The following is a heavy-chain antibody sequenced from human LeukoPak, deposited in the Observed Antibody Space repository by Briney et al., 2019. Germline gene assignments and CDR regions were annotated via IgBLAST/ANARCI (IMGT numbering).Heavy chain of an antibody. CDR2: ISHSGNI. V-gene: IGHV4-59*12. CDR3: ARGGDGYDMAI. CDR1: GGSFSPYY. Sequence: SETLSLTCTVSGGSFSPYYWSWIRQSPGKGLEWIGYISHSGNIKYSPSLKSQVTISLDTSKNHFSLKLSSVTAADTAVYYCARGGDGYDMAIWGQGTLVTVSS. D-gene: IGHD5-24*01. J-gene: IGHJ4*02.